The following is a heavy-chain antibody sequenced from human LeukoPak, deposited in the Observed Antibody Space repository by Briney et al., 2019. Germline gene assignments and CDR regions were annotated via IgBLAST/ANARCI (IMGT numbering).Heavy chain of an antibody. CDR3: TKRVPDYSASSGSYSYYFDD. J-gene: IGHJ4*02. Sequence: GGSPRLSCAASVFTFSSYAMHWVRQAPGKGLEWVGFIRSKANGETRQYAASVKGRFTISRDDSKSTTYLEMSSLKTEDTAVYYCTKRVPDYSASSGSYSYYFDDWGQGTLVTVSS. CDR1: VFTFSSYA. CDR2: IRSKANGETR. V-gene: IGHV3-49*04. D-gene: IGHD3-10*01.